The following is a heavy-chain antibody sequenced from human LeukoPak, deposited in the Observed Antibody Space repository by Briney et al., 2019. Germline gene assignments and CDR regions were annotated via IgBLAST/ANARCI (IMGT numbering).Heavy chain of an antibody. J-gene: IGHJ4*02. V-gene: IGHV1-24*01. CDR3: ARDHIVVVPAATHYFDY. Sequence: VASVKVSCKVSGYTLTELSMHWVRQAPGKGLEWMGGFDPEDGETIYAQKFQGRVTMTEDTSTDTAYMELSSLRSEDTAVYYCARDHIVVVPAATHYFDYWGQGTLVTVSS. D-gene: IGHD2-2*01. CDR1: GYTLTELS. CDR2: FDPEDGET.